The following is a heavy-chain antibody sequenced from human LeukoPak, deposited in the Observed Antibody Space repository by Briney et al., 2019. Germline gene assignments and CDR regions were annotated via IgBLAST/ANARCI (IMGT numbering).Heavy chain of an antibody. V-gene: IGHV1-18*01. CDR3: ARDGYSAIGNNYYYYGMDV. D-gene: IGHD2-2*01. CDR2: ISAYNGNT. J-gene: IGHJ6*02. Sequence: ASVKVSCKASGYTFTSYGISWVRQTPGQGLERMGWISAYNGNTNYAQKLQGRVTMTTDTSTSTAYMELRSLRSDDTAVYYCARDGYSAIGNNYYYYGMDVWGQGTTVTVS. CDR1: GYTFTSYG.